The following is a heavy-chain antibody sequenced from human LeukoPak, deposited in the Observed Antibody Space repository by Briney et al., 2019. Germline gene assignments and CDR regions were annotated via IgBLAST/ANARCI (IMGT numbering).Heavy chain of an antibody. CDR2: IYSGGST. J-gene: IGHJ3*02. CDR3: ARERHYGSGSYAFDI. CDR1: GFTVSSNY. D-gene: IGHD3-10*01. V-gene: IGHV3-53*01. Sequence: GGSLRLSCAASGFTVSSNYMSWVRQAPGKGLEWVSVIYSGGSTDYADSVKGRFTISRDNSKNTLYLQMNSLRAEDTAVYYCARERHYGSGSYAFDIWGQGTMVTVSS.